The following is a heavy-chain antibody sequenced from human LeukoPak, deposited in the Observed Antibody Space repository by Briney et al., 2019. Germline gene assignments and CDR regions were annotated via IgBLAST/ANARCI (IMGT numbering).Heavy chain of an antibody. J-gene: IGHJ4*02. Sequence: GGSLRLSCEASGFTFSNYSMNWVRQAPGKGLEWVSYIRSSSTTIYYADSVKGRFTISRDNAKNSLYLQMNSLRAEDTAVYYCAKGMSGSYYFDYWGQGTLVTVSS. D-gene: IGHD6-6*01. CDR2: IRSSSTTI. CDR1: GFTFSNYS. CDR3: AKGMSGSYYFDY. V-gene: IGHV3-48*01.